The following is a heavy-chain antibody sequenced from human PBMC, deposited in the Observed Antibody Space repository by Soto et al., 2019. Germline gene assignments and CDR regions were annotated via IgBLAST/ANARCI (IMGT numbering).Heavy chain of an antibody. CDR1: GFAFSTYG. Sequence: LRLSCVASGFAFSTYGMSWVRQAPGQGLEWVSAINAGGRSADYADAVKGRFFISRDNSKNTLFLQMNSLRAEDTAVYYCAKDRGCSSATCYQADWGQGTLVIVSS. CDR3: AKDRGCSSATCYQAD. CDR2: INAGGRSA. V-gene: IGHV3-23*01. D-gene: IGHD2-2*01. J-gene: IGHJ4*02.